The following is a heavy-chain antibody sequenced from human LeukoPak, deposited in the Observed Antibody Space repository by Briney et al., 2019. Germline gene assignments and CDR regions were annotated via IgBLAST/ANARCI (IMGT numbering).Heavy chain of an antibody. Sequence: SQTLSLTCTVSGGSISSGSYYWSWIRQPAGKGLEWIGRIYTSGSTNYNPSLKSRVTISVGTSKNQFSLKLSSVTAADTAVYYCARAPGYCTNGVCYSGVSWFDPWGQGTLVTVSS. V-gene: IGHV4-61*02. CDR3: ARAPGYCTNGVCYSGVSWFDP. CDR2: IYTSGST. J-gene: IGHJ5*02. D-gene: IGHD2-8*01. CDR1: GGSISSGSYY.